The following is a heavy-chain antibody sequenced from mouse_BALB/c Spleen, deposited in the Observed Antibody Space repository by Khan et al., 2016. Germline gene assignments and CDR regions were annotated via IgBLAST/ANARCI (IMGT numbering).Heavy chain of an antibody. CDR1: GYSITSGYS. J-gene: IGHJ3*01. V-gene: IGHV3-1*02. CDR3: ARKRRLLGVAY. Sequence: EVQLQESGPDLVKPSQSLSLTCTVTGYSITSGYSWHWIRQFPGNKLEWMGYIHHSGSTNYNPSLKSRSSITRDTSKNQFFLLFNSATTAATATYYCARKRRLLGVAYWGQGTLVSVSA. CDR2: IHHSGST. D-gene: IGHD1-2*01.